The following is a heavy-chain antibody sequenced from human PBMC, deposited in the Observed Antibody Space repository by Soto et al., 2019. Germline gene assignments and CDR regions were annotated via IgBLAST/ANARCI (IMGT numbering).Heavy chain of an antibody. CDR3: ARDLSGTVAGTETLMDV. J-gene: IGHJ6*02. CDR2: ISAYNGNT. V-gene: IGHV1-18*04. D-gene: IGHD6-19*01. Sequence: GASVKVSCKASGYTFTSYGISWVRQAPGQGLEWMAWISAYNGNTNYAQKLQGRVTMTTDTSTSTAYMELRSLRSDDTAVYYCARDLSGTVAGTETLMDVWGQGTTVTVSS. CDR1: GYTFTSYG.